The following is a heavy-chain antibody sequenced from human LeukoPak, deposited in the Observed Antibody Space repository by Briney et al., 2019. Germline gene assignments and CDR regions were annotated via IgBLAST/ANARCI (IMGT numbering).Heavy chain of an antibody. V-gene: IGHV4-61*02. CDR3: ARGYSLTQFDY. Sequence: SETLSLTCTVSGGSISSGSYYWSWIRQPAGKGLEWIGRIYTSGSTNYNPSLKSRVTISVDTSKNQFSLKQSSVTAADTAVYYCARGYSLTQFDYWGQGTLVTVSS. D-gene: IGHD2-21*01. J-gene: IGHJ4*02. CDR1: GGSISSGSYY. CDR2: IYTSGST.